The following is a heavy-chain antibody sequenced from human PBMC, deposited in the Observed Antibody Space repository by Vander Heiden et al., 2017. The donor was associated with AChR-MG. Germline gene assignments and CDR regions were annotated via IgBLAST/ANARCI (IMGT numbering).Heavy chain of an antibody. CDR2: ISSSGSTI. D-gene: IGHD4-17*01. V-gene: IGHV3-11*01. CDR1: GFTFSDYY. CDR3: AREATPQEETTVIDY. J-gene: IGHJ4*02. Sequence: QVQLVESGGGLVNLGGSLRLSCAASGFTFSDYYMSWIGQGPGKGLEWVSYISSSGSTIYYADSVKGRFTISRDNAKNSLYLQMNSLRAEDTAVYYCAREATPQEETTVIDYWGQGTLVTVSS.